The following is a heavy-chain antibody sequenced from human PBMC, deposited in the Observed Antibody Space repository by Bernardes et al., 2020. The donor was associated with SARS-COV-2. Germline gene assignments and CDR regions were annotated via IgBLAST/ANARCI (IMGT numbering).Heavy chain of an antibody. CDR3: ARGSRYYDSSGYYYEGYDAFDI. CDR1: GGSISSGGYS. J-gene: IGHJ3*02. CDR2: IYHSGST. D-gene: IGHD3-22*01. V-gene: IGHV4-30-2*01. Sequence: SETLSLTCAVSGGSISSGGYSWSWIRQPPGKGLEWIGYIYHSGSTYYNPSLKSRVTISVDRSKNQFSLKLSSVTAADTAVYYCARGSRYYDSSGYYYEGYDAFDIWGQGTTVIVSS.